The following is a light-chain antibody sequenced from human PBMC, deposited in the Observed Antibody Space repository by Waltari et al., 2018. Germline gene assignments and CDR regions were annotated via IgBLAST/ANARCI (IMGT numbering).Light chain of an antibody. V-gene: IGLV6-57*04. CDR3: QSYDGSGSWV. CDR2: EDH. J-gene: IGLJ3*02. Sequence: FMLTQPHSVSESQGKTITISCTRSSGSIASNFVQWYQQRPGSAPTTVIYEDHQRPSGVPERFSGSFDMSSNSASLTISGLKTEDEAEYYCQSYDGSGSWVFGGGTKLTVL. CDR1: SGSIASNF.